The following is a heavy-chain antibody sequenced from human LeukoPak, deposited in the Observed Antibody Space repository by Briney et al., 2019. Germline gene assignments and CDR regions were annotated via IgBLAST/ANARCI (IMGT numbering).Heavy chain of an antibody. V-gene: IGHV3-21*01. CDR2: ISSSSSYI. CDR1: GFTFSSYS. Sequence: GGSLRLSCAASGFTFSSYSMNWVRQAPGKGLEGVSSISSSSSYIYYADSVKGRFTISRDNAKNSLYLQMNSLRAEDTAVYYCASSSADYYYMDVWGKGTTVTVSS. CDR3: ASSSADYYYMDV. J-gene: IGHJ6*03.